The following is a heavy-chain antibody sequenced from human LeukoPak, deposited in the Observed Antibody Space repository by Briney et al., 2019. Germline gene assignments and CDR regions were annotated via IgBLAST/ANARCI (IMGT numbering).Heavy chain of an antibody. CDR3: ARDLSGVAGYTYGRGIDY. Sequence: GGSLRLSCAASGFIFSSYAMHWVRQAPGKGLEWVANIKKDGSEKYYVDSVKGRFTISRDNAKTSLYLQMNSLRAEDTAVYYCARDLSGVAGYTYGRGIDYWGQGTLVTVSS. J-gene: IGHJ4*02. V-gene: IGHV3-7*01. CDR2: IKKDGSEK. CDR1: GFIFSSYA. D-gene: IGHD5-18*01.